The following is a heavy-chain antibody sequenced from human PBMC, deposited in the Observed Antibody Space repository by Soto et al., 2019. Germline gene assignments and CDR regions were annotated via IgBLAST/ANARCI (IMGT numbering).Heavy chain of an antibody. V-gene: IGHV4-59*01. CDR1: GGSISSYY. CDR3: AREGVVGDAKWLDP. D-gene: IGHD3-3*01. CDR2: IYYSGST. Sequence: PSENLYLTCTVSGGSISSYYWSWVRQPPGKGLEWVGYIYYSGSTNYNPSLKSRVTISVDTSKNQFSLKLSSVTAADTDVYYCAREGVVGDAKWLDPWGQGTLVTLSS. J-gene: IGHJ5*02.